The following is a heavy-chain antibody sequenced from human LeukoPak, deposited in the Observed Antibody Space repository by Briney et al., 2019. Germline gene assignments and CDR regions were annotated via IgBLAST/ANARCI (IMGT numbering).Heavy chain of an antibody. J-gene: IGHJ4*02. CDR2: ISAYNGNT. D-gene: IGHD1-26*01. CDR3: AREIFNSGTYPNFDY. Sequence: ASVKVSCKASGYIFISYGISWVRQAPGQGLEWMGWISAYNGNTNYAQKLQGRVTMTTDTSTSTAYMELRSLRSDDTAVYYCAREIFNSGTYPNFDYWGQGTLVTVSS. CDR1: GYIFISYG. V-gene: IGHV1-18*01.